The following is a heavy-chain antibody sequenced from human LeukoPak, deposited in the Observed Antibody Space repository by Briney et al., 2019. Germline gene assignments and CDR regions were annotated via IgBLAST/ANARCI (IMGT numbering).Heavy chain of an antibody. J-gene: IGHJ3*02. CDR2: ISSSSSYI. CDR3: ARAADMVRGVIGAFNI. Sequence: PGGSLRLSCAASGFTFSSYAMSWVRQAPGKGLEWVSSISSSSSYIYYADSVKGRFTISRDNAKNSLYLQMNSLRAEDTAVYYCARAADMVRGVIGAFNIWSQGTMVTVS. V-gene: IGHV3-21*04. CDR1: GFTFSSYA. D-gene: IGHD3-10*01.